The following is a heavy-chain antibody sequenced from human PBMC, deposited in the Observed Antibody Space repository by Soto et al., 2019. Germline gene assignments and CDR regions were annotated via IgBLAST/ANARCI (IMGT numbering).Heavy chain of an antibody. CDR2: IYYSGST. Sequence: QVQLQESGPGLVKPSQTLSLTCTVSGGSISSGGYYWSWIRQHPGKGLEWIGYIYYSGSTYYNPSLKSRVTISVDTSKNQFSLKLSSVTAADTAVYYCARVNYGGNSGVWGPAQGAFDIWGQGTMVTVSS. D-gene: IGHD4-17*01. CDR3: ARVNYGGNSGVWGPAQGAFDI. V-gene: IGHV4-31*03. CDR1: GGSISSGGYY. J-gene: IGHJ3*02.